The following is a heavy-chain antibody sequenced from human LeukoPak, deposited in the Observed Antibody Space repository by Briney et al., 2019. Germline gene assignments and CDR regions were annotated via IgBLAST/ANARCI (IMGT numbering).Heavy chain of an antibody. V-gene: IGHV4-39*07. CDR1: GGSISSSSYY. Sequence: EPSETLSLTCSVSGGSISSSSYYWGWIRQPPGKGLEWIGSFHYSGSTYYNPSLKSRVTISVDTSKNQFSLKLSSVTAADTAVYYCAREGGYYLFRAFDIWGQGTMVTVSS. J-gene: IGHJ3*02. CDR2: FHYSGST. D-gene: IGHD3-22*01. CDR3: AREGGYYLFRAFDI.